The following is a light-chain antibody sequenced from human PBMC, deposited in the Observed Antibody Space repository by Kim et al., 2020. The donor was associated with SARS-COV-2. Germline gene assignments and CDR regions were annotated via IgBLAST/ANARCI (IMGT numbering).Light chain of an antibody. CDR1: DTGSKS. CDR3: QVWDSSSDPFV. CDR2: NDY. V-gene: IGLV3-21*04. Sequence: SYELTQPPSVSVAPGQTATITCGTGDTGSKSVHWYQQKPGQAPALVIYNDYARPSGIPERFSGSNSGTTATLTISRVEAGDEADYYCQVWDSSSDPFVFG. J-gene: IGLJ1*01.